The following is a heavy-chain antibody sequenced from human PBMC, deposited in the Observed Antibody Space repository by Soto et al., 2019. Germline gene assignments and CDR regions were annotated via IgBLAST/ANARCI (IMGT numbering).Heavy chain of an antibody. D-gene: IGHD3-10*01. Sequence: EVQLLESGGGLVQPGGSLRLSCAASGFIFRSYDMTWVRQAPGKGLEWVSGVRDSGDSTFYGDSVKGRFTISRDNSKNMLFLAMNRLRGGDTALYFRAESARRSWVGGGYWGQGTLVTVSS. J-gene: IGHJ4*02. CDR2: VRDSGDST. CDR1: GFIFRSYD. CDR3: AESARRSWVGGGY. V-gene: IGHV3-23*01.